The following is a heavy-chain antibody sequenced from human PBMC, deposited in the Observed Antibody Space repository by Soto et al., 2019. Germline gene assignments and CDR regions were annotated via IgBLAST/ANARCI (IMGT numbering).Heavy chain of an antibody. CDR3: ARGEYCSSTSCFPWPYYYYYLDV. CDR1: GDSVSSNSAA. Sequence: SQTLSLTCAISGDSVSSNSAAWNWIRQSPSRGLEWLGRTYYRSKWYNDYAVSVKSRITINPDTSKNRFSLQLNSVTPEDTAVYYCARGEYCSSTSCFPWPYYYYYLDVWGKGTTVIVSS. V-gene: IGHV6-1*01. D-gene: IGHD2-2*01. CDR2: TYYRSKWYN. J-gene: IGHJ6*03.